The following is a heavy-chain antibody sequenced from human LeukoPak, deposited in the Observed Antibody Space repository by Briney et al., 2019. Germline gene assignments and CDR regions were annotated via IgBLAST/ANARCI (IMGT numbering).Heavy chain of an antibody. Sequence: ASVRVSCKASGYTFTSYAMHWVRQAPGQRLEWMGWINAGNGNTKYSQKFQGRVTITRDTSASTAYMELSSLRSEDTAVYYCAREDGDYVFDYWGQGILVTVSS. D-gene: IGHD4-17*01. CDR2: INAGNGNT. CDR1: GYTFTSYA. J-gene: IGHJ4*02. V-gene: IGHV1-3*01. CDR3: AREDGDYVFDY.